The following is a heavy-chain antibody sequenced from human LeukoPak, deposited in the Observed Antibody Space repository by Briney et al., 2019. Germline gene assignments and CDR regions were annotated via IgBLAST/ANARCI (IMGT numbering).Heavy chain of an antibody. CDR1: GYTFTSYG. Sequence: ASVKVSCKASGYTFTSYGISWVRQAPGQGLEWMGWISAYNGNTNYAQKLQGRVTMTTDTSTSTAYMELRSLRSDDTAVHYCARDPGYCSSTSCSPPFDYWGQGTLVTVSS. CDR3: ARDPGYCSSTSCSPPFDY. CDR2: ISAYNGNT. V-gene: IGHV1-18*01. D-gene: IGHD2-2*01. J-gene: IGHJ4*02.